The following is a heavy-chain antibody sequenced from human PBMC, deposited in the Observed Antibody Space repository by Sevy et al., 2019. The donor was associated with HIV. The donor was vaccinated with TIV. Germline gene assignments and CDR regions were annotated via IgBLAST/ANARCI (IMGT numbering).Heavy chain of an antibody. D-gene: IGHD5-18*01. CDR3: ARGGYKYGFQYFDY. CDR1: GGSFSSGDYY. CDR2: THYSWTT. Sequence: SETLSLTCTVSGGSFSSGDYYWTWIRQPPGTGLEWIGYTHYSWTTHYNPSLKGRVTISVDTSKNQLSLKLSSVTAADTAVYYCARGGYKYGFQYFDYWGQGSLVTVSS. J-gene: IGHJ4*02. V-gene: IGHV4-30-4*01.